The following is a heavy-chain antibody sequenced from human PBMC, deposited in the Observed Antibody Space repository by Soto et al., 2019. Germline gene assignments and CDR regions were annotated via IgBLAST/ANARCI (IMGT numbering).Heavy chain of an antibody. D-gene: IGHD3-3*01. Sequence: EVQLVESGGGLVQPGGSLRLSCAASGFTFRSYWVNWVRQAPGKGLQWVANINQDGSEKYYVDSVKGRFTISRDNPKHSLYLQMNSLRAEDTAVYYCARGSTYDFWSGYIYYGMDVWGQGTTVTVSS. V-gene: IGHV3-7*03. J-gene: IGHJ6*02. CDR3: ARGSTYDFWSGYIYYGMDV. CDR2: INQDGSEK. CDR1: GFTFRSYW.